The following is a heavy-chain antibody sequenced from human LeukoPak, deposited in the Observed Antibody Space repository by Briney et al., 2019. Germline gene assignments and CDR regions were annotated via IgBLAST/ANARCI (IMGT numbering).Heavy chain of an antibody. Sequence: SEALSLTCTVSAAPITSYYWSWIRQPPGKGLEWIGYIYYSGSTNYNPSLKSRVAISVDTSKNQVSLRLSSVTAADTAVYYCARGVVVAATHFDYWGQGTLVTVSS. CDR2: IYYSGST. V-gene: IGHV4-59*01. J-gene: IGHJ4*02. D-gene: IGHD2-15*01. CDR1: AAPITSYY. CDR3: ARGVVVAATHFDY.